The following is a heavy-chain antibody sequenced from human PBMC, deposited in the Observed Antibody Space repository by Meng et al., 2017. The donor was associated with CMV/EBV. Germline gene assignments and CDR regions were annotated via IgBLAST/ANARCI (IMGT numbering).Heavy chain of an antibody. J-gene: IGHJ6*02. V-gene: IGHV3-13*01. CDR3: ARGNGKSYDFGSGYNHYYYGMDV. CDR2: IGTAGDT. D-gene: IGHD3-3*01. Sequence: GGSLRLSCAASGFTFSSYDMHWVRQATGKGLEWVSAIGTAGDTYYQGSVKGRFTISRENAKNSLYLQMNSLRAGDTAVYYCARGNGKSYDFGSGYNHYYYGMDVWGQGTTVTVSS. CDR1: GFTFSSYD.